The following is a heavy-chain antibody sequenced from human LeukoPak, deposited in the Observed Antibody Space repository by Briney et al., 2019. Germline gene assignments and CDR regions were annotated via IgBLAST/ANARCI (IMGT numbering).Heavy chain of an antibody. J-gene: IGHJ4*02. V-gene: IGHV4-4*07. CDR3: ARDASGSSIGLIDF. CDR1: GGSISSYY. Sequence: KPSETLSLTCTVSGGSISSYYWSWIRQPAGKGLEWIGRIYTSGTTNYNPSLKSRVTISLDKSKNQFSLQLSSVTDADTAVYYCARDASGSSIGLIDFWGQGTLVTVSS. CDR2: IYTSGTT. D-gene: IGHD1-26*01.